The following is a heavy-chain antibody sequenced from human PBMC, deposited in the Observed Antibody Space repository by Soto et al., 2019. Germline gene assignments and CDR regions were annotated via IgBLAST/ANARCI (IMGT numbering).Heavy chain of an antibody. CDR1: GFSVSSNY. D-gene: IGHD2-2*01. Sequence: PGGSLRLSCAASGFSVSSNYMTWVRQAPGKGLEWVSVIYAAGNTYYADSVKGRFTISRDNSKDMLYLQMNSPRAEDTAMYFCARLSSSGGGYWGQGTLVTVSS. V-gene: IGHV3-53*01. CDR3: ARLSSSGGGY. CDR2: IYAAGNT. J-gene: IGHJ4*02.